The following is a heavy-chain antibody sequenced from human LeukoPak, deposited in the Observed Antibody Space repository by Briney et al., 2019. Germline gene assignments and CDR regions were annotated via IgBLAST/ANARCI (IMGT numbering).Heavy chain of an antibody. V-gene: IGHV1-8*02. CDR1: GYTFTSYD. CDR3: ARGLGGAAGTGFDY. D-gene: IGHD6-13*01. J-gene: IGHJ4*02. Sequence: ASVKVSCKPSGYTFTSYDINWVRQAPGQGLEWMGWMNPNSGNTGYAQKLQGRVTMTTDTSTSTAYMELRSLRSDDTAVYYCARGLGGAAGTGFDYWGQGTLVTVSS. CDR2: MNPNSGNT.